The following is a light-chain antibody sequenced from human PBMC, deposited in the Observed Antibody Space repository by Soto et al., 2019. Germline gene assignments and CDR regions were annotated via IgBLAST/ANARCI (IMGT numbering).Light chain of an antibody. V-gene: IGKV3-11*01. CDR1: QSVSSY. CDR3: QQRSNWPRT. CDR2: DAS. J-gene: IGKJ1*01. Sequence: EIVLTQSPATLSLSPGERATFSCRASQSVSSYLAWYQQKPGQAPRLLIYDASNRATGIPARLSGSGSGTDFTLTISSLEPEDFAVYYCQQRSNWPRTFGPGTKVEIK.